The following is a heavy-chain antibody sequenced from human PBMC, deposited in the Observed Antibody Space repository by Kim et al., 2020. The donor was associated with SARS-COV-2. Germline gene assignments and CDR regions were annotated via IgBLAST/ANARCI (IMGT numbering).Heavy chain of an antibody. J-gene: IGHJ3*02. V-gene: IGHV4-61*01. D-gene: IGHD3-22*01. CDR1: GGSVSSGSYY. Sequence: SETLSLTCTVSGGSVSSGSYYWSWIRQPPGKGLEWIGYIYYSGSTNYNPSLKSRVTISVDTSKNQFSLKLSSVTAADTAVYYCARARITMIVVVDAFDIWGPGNMVPVS. CDR3: ARARITMIVVVDAFDI. CDR2: IYYSGST.